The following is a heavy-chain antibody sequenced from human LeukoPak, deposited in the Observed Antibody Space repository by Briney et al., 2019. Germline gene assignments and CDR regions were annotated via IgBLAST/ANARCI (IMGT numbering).Heavy chain of an antibody. Sequence: PGGSLRLSCAAPGFTFSSYWTSWVRQAPGKGLEWVANIKQDGSEKYYVDSVKGRFTISRDNAKNSLYLQMNSLRAEDTAVYYCARAEITIFGVVTLPYYYYGMDVWGQGTTVTVSS. D-gene: IGHD3-3*01. CDR2: IKQDGSEK. CDR1: GFTFSSYW. V-gene: IGHV3-7*01. CDR3: ARAEITIFGVVTLPYYYYGMDV. J-gene: IGHJ6*02.